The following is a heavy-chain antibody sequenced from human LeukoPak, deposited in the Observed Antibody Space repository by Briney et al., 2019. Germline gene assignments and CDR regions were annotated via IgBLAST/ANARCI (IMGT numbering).Heavy chain of an antibody. CDR3: ARDLTVVVPAAIYYYYGMDV. Sequence: SETLSLTCAVYGGSFSGYYWSWIRQPPGKGLEWIGEINHSGSTNYNPSLKSRVTISVDTSKNQFSLKLSSVTAADTAVYYCARDLTVVVPAAIYYYYGMDVWGQGTTVTVSS. CDR2: INHSGST. V-gene: IGHV4-34*01. CDR1: GGSFSGYY. J-gene: IGHJ6*02. D-gene: IGHD2-2*01.